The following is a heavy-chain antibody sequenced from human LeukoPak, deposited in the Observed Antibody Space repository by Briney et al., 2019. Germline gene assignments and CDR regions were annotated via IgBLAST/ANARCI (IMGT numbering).Heavy chain of an antibody. J-gene: IGHJ4*02. CDR1: GGSISSYY. CDR2: IYYSGTT. D-gene: IGHD6-13*01. Sequence: PSETLSRTCTVSGGSISSYYWSWIRQPPGKGLEWMGYIYYSGTTNYNPSLKSRVTISLATPQNQPSLKLSSVTAADPAVYYCARGVYIAAAQYGYWGQRTLVTVSS. CDR3: ARGVYIAAAQYGY. V-gene: IGHV4-59*01.